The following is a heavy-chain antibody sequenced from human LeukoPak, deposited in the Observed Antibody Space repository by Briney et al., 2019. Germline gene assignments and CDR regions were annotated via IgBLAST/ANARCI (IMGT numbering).Heavy chain of an antibody. CDR3: ARGLIIAAAGTGYDY. CDR1: GFTFSSYS. V-gene: IGHV3-21*01. D-gene: IGHD6-13*01. Sequence: PGGSLRLSCAASGFTFSSYSMNWVRQAPGKGLEWVSSISSSSSYIYYADSVKGRFTISRDNAKNSLYLQMNSLRAEDTAVYYCARGLIIAAAGTGYDYGDQGTLVTVSS. CDR2: ISSSSSYI. J-gene: IGHJ4*02.